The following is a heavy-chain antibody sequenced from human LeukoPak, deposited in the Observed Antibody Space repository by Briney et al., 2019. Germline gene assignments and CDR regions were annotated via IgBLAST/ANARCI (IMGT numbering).Heavy chain of an antibody. Sequence: ASVKVSCKASGYTSTDYYMHWVRQAPGQGLEWMGWINPNSGGTNYAQELQGRVTMTRDTSISTAYMELSRLRSDDTAVYYCASQHMTTVTTFDYWGQGTLVTVSS. D-gene: IGHD4-17*01. J-gene: IGHJ4*02. CDR2: INPNSGGT. CDR1: GYTSTDYY. CDR3: ASQHMTTVTTFDY. V-gene: IGHV1-2*02.